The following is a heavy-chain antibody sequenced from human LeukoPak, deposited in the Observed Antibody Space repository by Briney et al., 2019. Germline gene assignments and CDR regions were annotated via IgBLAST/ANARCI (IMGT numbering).Heavy chain of an antibody. Sequence: PSETLSLTCTVSDGSISSSSYYWGWIRQPPGKGLEWIGNIYYSGSTYYNPSLKSRVTISVDTSKNQFSLKLSSVTAADTAVYYCASPFDSSGRDYWGQGTLVTVSS. CDR1: DGSISSSSYY. CDR2: IYYSGST. CDR3: ASPFDSSGRDY. J-gene: IGHJ4*02. V-gene: IGHV4-39*01. D-gene: IGHD3-22*01.